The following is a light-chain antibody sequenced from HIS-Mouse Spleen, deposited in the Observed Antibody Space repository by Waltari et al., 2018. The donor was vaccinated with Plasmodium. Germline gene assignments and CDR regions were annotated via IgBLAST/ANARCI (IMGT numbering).Light chain of an antibody. J-gene: IGLJ2*01. V-gene: IGLV3-1*01. CDR2: QDS. Sequence: SYELTQPPSVSVSPGQTASITCSGDKLGDKYACWYQQKPGQSPVLVIYQDSKRPSGIPDVFAGTNSENAAILIIGRTHAVDDAYYCCQGGDSSAVVFGGGTKLTVL. CDR1: KLGDKY. CDR3: QGGDSSAVV.